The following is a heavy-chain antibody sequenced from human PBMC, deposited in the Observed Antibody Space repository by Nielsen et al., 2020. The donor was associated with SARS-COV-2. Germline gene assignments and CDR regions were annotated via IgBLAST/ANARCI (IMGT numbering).Heavy chain of an antibody. Sequence: GESLKISCAASGFTFSSYAMHWVRQAPGKGLEWVAVISYDGSNKYYADSVKGRFTISRDNSKNTLYLQMNSLRAEDTAVYYCASGGYSGSYSWGQGTLVTVSS. V-gene: IGHV3-30-3*01. J-gene: IGHJ4*02. CDR3: ASGGYSGSYS. CDR2: ISYDGSNK. CDR1: GFTFSSYA. D-gene: IGHD1-26*01.